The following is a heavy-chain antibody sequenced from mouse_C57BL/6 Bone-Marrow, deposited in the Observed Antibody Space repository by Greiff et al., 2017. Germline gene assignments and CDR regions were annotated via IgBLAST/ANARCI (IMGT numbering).Heavy chain of an antibody. CDR3: TTGDYGKDY. J-gene: IGHJ2*01. D-gene: IGHD1-1*01. V-gene: IGHV14-1*01. CDR2: IDPEDGDT. CDR1: GFNIKDYY. Sequence: EVKVEESGAELVRPGASVKLSCTASGFNIKDYYMHWVKPRPEQGLEWIGRIDPEDGDTEYAPKFQGKATMTADTASNTAYLQLSSLTSEDTAVYYCTTGDYGKDYWGQGTTRTVSS.